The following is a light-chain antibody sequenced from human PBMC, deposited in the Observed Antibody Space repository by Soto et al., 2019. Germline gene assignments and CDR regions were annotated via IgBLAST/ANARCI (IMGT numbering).Light chain of an antibody. CDR2: AAS. V-gene: IGKV1-39*01. Sequence: DIQMNQSTSSVSTSLGDRVSITCRASQGISSYLNWYQPTQRKAPNLLIYAASSLQSGVPSRFSGSGSGTDFTLTISSLQPEDFANYVCQQSYSTHPWTFGQGTQVDIK. CDR1: QGISSY. J-gene: IGKJ1*01. CDR3: QQSYSTHPWT.